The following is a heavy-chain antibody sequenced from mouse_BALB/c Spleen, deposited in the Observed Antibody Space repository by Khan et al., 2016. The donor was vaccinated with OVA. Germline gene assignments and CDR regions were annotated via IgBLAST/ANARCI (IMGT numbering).Heavy chain of an antibody. V-gene: IGHV1-62-2*01. D-gene: IGHD2-3*01. CDR2: FYPGSGTI. J-gene: IGHJ4*01. Sequence: QVQLKESGAELVKPGASVKLSCKASGYTFTENIIHWVKQRSGQGLEWIGWFYPGSGTIKYNEKFKDKATLTADKSSSTVYMELSRLTSEDSAVYFCARHEDGNDGYYYYAMDYWGQGTSVTVSS. CDR3: ARHEDGNDGYYYYAMDY. CDR1: GYTFTENI.